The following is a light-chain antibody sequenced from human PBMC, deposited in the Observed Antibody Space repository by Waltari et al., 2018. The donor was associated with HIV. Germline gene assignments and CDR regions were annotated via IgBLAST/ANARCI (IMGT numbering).Light chain of an antibody. V-gene: IGKV1-9*01. CDR1: QGISSY. CDR3: QQLNSYPRA. Sequence: DIQLTQSPSFLSASVRDRVTITCRARQGISSYLAWYQQKPGKAPKLLIYAASTLQSGVPSRFSGSVAGREFTLTISSLQPEDFATYCCQQLNSYPRAFGPGTKVDIK. CDR2: AAS. J-gene: IGKJ3*01.